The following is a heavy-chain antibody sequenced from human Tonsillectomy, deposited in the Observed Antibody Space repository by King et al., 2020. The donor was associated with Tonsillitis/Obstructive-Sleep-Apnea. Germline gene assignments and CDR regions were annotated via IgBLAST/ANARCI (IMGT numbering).Heavy chain of an antibody. CDR3: AREPKEWGLRGGAFDF. D-gene: IGHD3-3*01. Sequence: QLVQSGTEVKKPGASVRVSCKASGYTFTSYYMHWVRQAPGQGLEWMGIINPSSGSTSYAQKFQGRVTVTRDPSTSTVHMELSSLTSEDTAVYYCAREPKEWGLRGGAFDFWGQGTLVTDSS. J-gene: IGHJ4*02. CDR2: INPSSGST. V-gene: IGHV1-46*01. CDR1: GYTFTSYY.